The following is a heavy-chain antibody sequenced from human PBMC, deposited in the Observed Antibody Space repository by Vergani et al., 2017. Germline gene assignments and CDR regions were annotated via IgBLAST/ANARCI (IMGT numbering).Heavy chain of an antibody. D-gene: IGHD3-10*01. J-gene: IGHJ6*02. CDR1: GFTFSSYA. Sequence: EVQLLESGGGLVQPGGSLRLSCAASGFTFSSYAMSWVRQAPGKGLECVSGISGSGGSTYYADSVKGRFTISRDNSKNTLYLQMNSLRAEDTAVYYCARDQKPGGSGSYFYGMDVWGQGTTVTVSS. CDR3: ARDQKPGGSGSYFYGMDV. V-gene: IGHV3-23*01. CDR2: ISGSGGST.